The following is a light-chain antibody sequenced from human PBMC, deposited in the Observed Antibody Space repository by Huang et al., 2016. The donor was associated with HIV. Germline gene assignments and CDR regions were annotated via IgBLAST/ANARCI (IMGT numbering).Light chain of an antibody. J-gene: IGKJ2*01. V-gene: IGKV1-27*01. Sequence: DIQMTQSPSSLPTSVGDRVTITCRASQDIGNYLAWYQQKPGKVPKLLIYAASTLQSCVPSRFRGSGSGTDFTLTISSLQPEDVATYYCQKYNSAPYTFGQGTKLDI. CDR3: QKYNSAPYT. CDR2: AAS. CDR1: QDIGNY.